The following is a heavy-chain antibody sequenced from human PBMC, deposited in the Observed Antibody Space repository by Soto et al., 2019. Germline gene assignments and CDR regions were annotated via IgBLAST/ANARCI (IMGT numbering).Heavy chain of an antibody. CDR3: ARQDGYALYYFDS. CDR1: GYSCNNYW. J-gene: IGHJ4*02. CDR2: IYPGDSDT. D-gene: IGHD5-12*01. Sequence: PGESLKISCRGSGYSCNNYWVGCVRQMPGKGLEWMGIIYPGDSDTRYSPSFRGQVTISADKSISSAYLQWSSLKASDTAMYYCARQDGYALYYFDSWGQGTLVTVS. V-gene: IGHV5-51*01.